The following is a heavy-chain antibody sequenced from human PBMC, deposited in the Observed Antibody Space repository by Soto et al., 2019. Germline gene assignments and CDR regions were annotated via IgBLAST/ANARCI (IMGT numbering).Heavy chain of an antibody. D-gene: IGHD3-3*01. J-gene: IGHJ6*02. CDR1: SGSISSHVHA. V-gene: IGHV4-30-2*01. CDR3: ARATFGVDVSMDV. CDR2: IYYSGTA. Sequence: PLETLSLTCAVISGSISSHVHAWSWIRQPPGKGLEWIGYIYYSGTAYYNPSLKSRVTISADRSKNQFSLHLSSVTAADTAIYYCARATFGVDVSMDVWGQGTTVTVSS.